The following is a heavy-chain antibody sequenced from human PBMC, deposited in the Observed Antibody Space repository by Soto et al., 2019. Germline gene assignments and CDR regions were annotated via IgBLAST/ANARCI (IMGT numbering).Heavy chain of an antibody. V-gene: IGHV1-8*01. CDR1: GYTFTSYD. J-gene: IGHJ3*02. Sequence: ASVKVSCKASGYTFTSYDINWVRQATGQGLEWMGWMNPNSGNTGYAQKFQGRVTMTRNTSISTAYMELSSLRSEDTAVYYCAAARYYYDSSGPSNDAFDIWGQGTMVTVSS. D-gene: IGHD3-22*01. CDR2: MNPNSGNT. CDR3: AAARYYYDSSGPSNDAFDI.